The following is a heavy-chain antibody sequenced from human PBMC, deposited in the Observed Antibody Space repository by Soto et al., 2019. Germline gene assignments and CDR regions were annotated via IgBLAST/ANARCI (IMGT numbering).Heavy chain of an antibody. Sequence: VQLVESGGGLVQPGGSLRLSCAASGFTFSDYYMSWIRQAPGKGLEWVSYISSSSSYTNYADSVKGRFTISRDNAKNSLYLQMNSLRAEDTAVYYCARETRGYSYGTFDYWGQGTLVTVSS. CDR1: GFTFSDYY. V-gene: IGHV3-11*06. CDR2: ISSSSSYT. J-gene: IGHJ4*02. CDR3: ARETRGYSYGTFDY. D-gene: IGHD5-18*01.